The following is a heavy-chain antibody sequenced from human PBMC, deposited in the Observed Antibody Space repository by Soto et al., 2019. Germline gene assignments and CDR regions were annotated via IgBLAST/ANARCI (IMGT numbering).Heavy chain of an antibody. CDR1: GFTFSSYG. J-gene: IGHJ6*02. Sequence: XGSLRLSCASSGFTFSSYGMHCVRQAPGKGLEWVAVISYDGSNKYYADSVKGRFTISRDNSKNTLYLQMSSLRAEDTAVYYCVKDGSSGWPYYYGLDVWGQGTTVTVSS. CDR3: VKDGSSGWPYYYGLDV. D-gene: IGHD6-19*01. CDR2: ISYDGSNK. V-gene: IGHV3-30*18.